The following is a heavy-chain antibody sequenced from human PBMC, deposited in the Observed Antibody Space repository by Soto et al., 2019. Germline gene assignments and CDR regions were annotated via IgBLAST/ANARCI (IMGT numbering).Heavy chain of an antibody. V-gene: IGHV3-33*01. CDR2: IWYDGSNE. CDR3: ARVYANWEWELPGF. D-gene: IGHD7-27*01. J-gene: IGHJ4*02. CDR1: GFNLRSYG. Sequence: QVQLVESGGGVVQSGRSLRLSCVASGFNLRSYGMHWFRQAPGKGPEWVAVIWYDGSNEKYADSVKGRFTISRDDSRNTLYLQMNSLRAEDTAVYYCARVYANWEWELPGFWGQGTRVTVSS.